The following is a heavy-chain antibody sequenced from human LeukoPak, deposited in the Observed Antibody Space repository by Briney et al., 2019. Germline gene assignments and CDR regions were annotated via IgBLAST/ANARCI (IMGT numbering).Heavy chain of an antibody. CDR2: IVGSGGST. CDR3: AREGAGDSGKYHSYFDH. J-gene: IGHJ4*02. V-gene: IGHV3-23*01. CDR1: GFTFGSHA. Sequence: GGSLRLSCAASGFTFGSHAMGWVRQPPGKGLEWVSGIVGSGGSTYYADSVKGRFTISRDNSKNTLYLQMNSLRADDTAVYYCAREGAGDSGKYHSYFDHWGQGTLVTVSS. D-gene: IGHD1-26*01.